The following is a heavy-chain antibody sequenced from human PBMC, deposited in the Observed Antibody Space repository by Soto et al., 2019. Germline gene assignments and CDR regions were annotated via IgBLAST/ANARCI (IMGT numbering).Heavy chain of an antibody. J-gene: IGHJ4*02. Sequence: EVQLVESGGGLIQPGGSLRLSCAASGFSISSNYMNWVRQAPGKGLEWVSVIYGDDRTYYADSVKGRFTISRDNSKNSLYLQMNSLRDEDTAVYYCARDQARGVLAFFDYWGQGTLVTVSS. CDR3: ARDQARGVLAFFDY. CDR2: IYGDDRT. V-gene: IGHV3-53*01. CDR1: GFSISSNY. D-gene: IGHD3-10*01.